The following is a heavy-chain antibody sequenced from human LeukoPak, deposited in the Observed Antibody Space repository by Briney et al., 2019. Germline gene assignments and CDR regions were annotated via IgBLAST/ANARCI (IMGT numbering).Heavy chain of an antibody. V-gene: IGHV4-61*01. CDR3: ARSWSGGNYGNFDY. J-gene: IGHJ4*02. CDR1: GVSVSSGNYY. D-gene: IGHD4-23*01. CDR2: IFYTGTT. Sequence: MSSQTLSLTCSVAGVSVSSGNYYWSWLRQPPGKGLEWVACIFYTGTTSYNLSLKSRVTISADTSKKQFSLSLTSVTAADTAVYYCARSWSGGNYGNFDYWGQGRVVTVSS.